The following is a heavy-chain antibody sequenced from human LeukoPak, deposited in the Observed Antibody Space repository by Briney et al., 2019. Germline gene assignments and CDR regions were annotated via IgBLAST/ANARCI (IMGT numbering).Heavy chain of an antibody. CDR1: GFTFSSYS. CDR3: ARSRGYSYGYELGPDY. D-gene: IGHD5-18*01. Sequence: PGGSLRLSCAASGFTFSSYSMNWVRQAPGKGLEWVSYISSSSSTIYYADSVKGRITISRDNAKNSLYLQMNSLRAEDTAVYYCARSRGYSYGYELGPDYWGQRTLVTVSS. V-gene: IGHV3-48*01. CDR2: ISSSSSTI. J-gene: IGHJ4*02.